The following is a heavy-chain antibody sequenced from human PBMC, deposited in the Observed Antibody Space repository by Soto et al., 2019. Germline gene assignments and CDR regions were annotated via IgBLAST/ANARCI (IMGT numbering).Heavy chain of an antibody. Sequence: SETLSLTCTVSGGSISSYYWSWIRQPPGKGLEWIGYIYYSGSTYYNPSLKSRVTISVDTSKNQFSLKLSSVTAADTAVYYCARVPYYYGMDVWGQGTTVTVSS. CDR1: GGSISSYY. CDR3: ARVPYYYGMDV. J-gene: IGHJ6*02. CDR2: IYYSGST. V-gene: IGHV4-30-4*01.